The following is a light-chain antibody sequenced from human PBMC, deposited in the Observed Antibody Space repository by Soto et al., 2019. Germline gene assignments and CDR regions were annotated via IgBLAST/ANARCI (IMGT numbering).Light chain of an antibody. CDR1: QSVSSSY. V-gene: IGKV3D-20*02. CDR2: GAS. CDR3: QQSDNLYT. Sequence: EIVLTQSPGTLSLSPLEIATLSCRASQSVSSSYLAWYQQKPGQAPRLLIYGASSRATGIPDRFSGSGSGTDFTLTISRLEPEDFAVYYCQQSDNLYTFGQGTKVDIK. J-gene: IGKJ2*01.